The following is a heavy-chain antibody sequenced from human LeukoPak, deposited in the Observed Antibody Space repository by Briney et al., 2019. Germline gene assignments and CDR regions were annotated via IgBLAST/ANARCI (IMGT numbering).Heavy chain of an antibody. Sequence: GGSLRLSCTASGFTFGDYAMTWVRQAPGKGLEWVGFIASETYGGTAEYAASAKGRFTISRDDSKSIAYLQMNSLKTEDTAVYYCTRDQTPYYWGQGTLVTVSS. V-gene: IGHV3-49*04. CDR2: IASETYGGTA. CDR3: TRDQTPYY. CDR1: GFTFGDYA. J-gene: IGHJ4*02.